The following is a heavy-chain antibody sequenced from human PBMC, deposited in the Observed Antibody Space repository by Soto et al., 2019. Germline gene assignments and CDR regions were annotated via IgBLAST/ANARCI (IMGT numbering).Heavy chain of an antibody. Sequence: ASVKVSCKASGYTFTSYYMHWVRQAPGQGLEWMGIINPSGGNTNYAQKLQGRVTMTTDTSTSTAYMELRSLRSDDTAVYYCAREKGVVPAARVRYGMDVWGQGTTVTVSS. J-gene: IGHJ6*02. CDR1: GYTFTSYY. CDR3: AREKGVVPAARVRYGMDV. V-gene: IGHV1-46*01. CDR2: INPSGGNT. D-gene: IGHD2-2*01.